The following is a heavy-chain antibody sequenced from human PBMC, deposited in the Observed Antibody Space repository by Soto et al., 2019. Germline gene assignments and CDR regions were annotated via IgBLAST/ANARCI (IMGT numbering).Heavy chain of an antibody. CDR3: ARSETAGPKDFDI. V-gene: IGHV1-69*06. J-gene: IGHJ3*02. Sequence: QVQLEQSGAEVRKPGSSVKVSCKASGGTFSSSAINWLRQAPGQGPEWMGGIIPTFGTSNYIPKLRGRVTITADTSTNTAYIEVSSLTSEDTAMHYCARSETAGPKDFDICGQGTMVTVSA. CDR1: GGTFSSSA. CDR2: IIPTFGTS. D-gene: IGHD1-7*01.